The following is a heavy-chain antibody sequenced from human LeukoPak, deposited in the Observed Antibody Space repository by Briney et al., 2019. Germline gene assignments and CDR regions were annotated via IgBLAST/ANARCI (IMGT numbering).Heavy chain of an antibody. CDR2: IHPSGML. V-gene: IGHV4-31*03. CDR3: SRGLGSRKLGY. Sequence: SETLSLTCTVSGASFNSDDQYWNWIRQSPGKGLEWIGSIHPSGMLYNNPSLESRVIMSRDTSKNQFSLNLNSVTAADTAVYFCSRGLGSRKLGYWGQGILVTVSS. J-gene: IGHJ4*02. D-gene: IGHD2-2*01. CDR1: GASFNSDDQY.